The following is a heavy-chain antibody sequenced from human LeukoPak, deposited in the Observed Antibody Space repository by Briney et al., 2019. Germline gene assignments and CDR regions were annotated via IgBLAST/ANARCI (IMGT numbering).Heavy chain of an antibody. V-gene: IGHV3-30*19. D-gene: IGHD2-2*01. CDR2: MWYDGSNS. Sequence: GGSLRLSCAASGFTFSSYGMHWVRQAPGKGLEWLAVMWYDGSNSYYADSVKGRFTISRDNSKNTLYLQMNSLRAEDTAVYYCARDIVPAALYYGMDVWGQGTTVTVSS. J-gene: IGHJ6*02. CDR1: GFTFSSYG. CDR3: ARDIVPAALYYGMDV.